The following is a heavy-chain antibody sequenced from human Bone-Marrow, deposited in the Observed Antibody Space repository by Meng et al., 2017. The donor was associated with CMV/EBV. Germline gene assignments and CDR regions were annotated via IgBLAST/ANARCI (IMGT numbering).Heavy chain of an antibody. J-gene: IGHJ5*02. V-gene: IGHV4-39*02. D-gene: IGHD6-13*01. CDR2: FCYSGTT. CDR1: GGSINTDHYC. CDR3: ARDLAAAGIDWFDP. Sequence: SETLSLACTVSGGSINTDHYCWGWLRQPPGKGLEWIGNFCYSGTTTYNPSLNSRVSMSADTSKSRFSLTLRSVTAADTAVYYCARDLAAAGIDWFDPWGQGTMVTVSS.